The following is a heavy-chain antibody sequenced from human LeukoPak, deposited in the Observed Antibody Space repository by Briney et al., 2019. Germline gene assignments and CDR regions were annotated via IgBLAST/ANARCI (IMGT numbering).Heavy chain of an antibody. Sequence: ASVKVSCKATGYTFKNYDINWVRQATGQGLEWMGWMNPNSGNTGFAQKFQDRVSMARVTSINTAYMELTSLRSGDTAVYYCARATPGGLHGYSSDYWGQGTVVTVYS. V-gene: IGHV1-8*02. J-gene: IGHJ4*02. D-gene: IGHD5-24*01. CDR1: GYTFKNYD. CDR3: ARATPGGLHGYSSDY. CDR2: MNPNSGNT.